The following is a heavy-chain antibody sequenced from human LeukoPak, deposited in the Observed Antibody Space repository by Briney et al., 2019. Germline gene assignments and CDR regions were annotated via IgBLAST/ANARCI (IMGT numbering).Heavy chain of an antibody. J-gene: IGHJ4*02. CDR1: GGSFSGYY. D-gene: IGHD3-22*01. V-gene: IGHV4-34*01. Sequence: SETLSLTCAVYGGSFSGYYWSWIRQPPGKGLEWIGGINHSGSTNYNPSLKSRVTISVDTSKNQFSLKLSSVTAADTAVYYCARVYYDSSGYYWLDYWGQGTLVTVSS. CDR2: INHSGST. CDR3: ARVYYDSSGYYWLDY.